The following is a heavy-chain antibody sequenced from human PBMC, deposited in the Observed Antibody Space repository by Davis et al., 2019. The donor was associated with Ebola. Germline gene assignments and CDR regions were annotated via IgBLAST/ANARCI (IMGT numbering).Heavy chain of an antibody. D-gene: IGHD3-10*01. Sequence: SETLSLTCTVSGGSISSGGYYWGWIRPPPGKGLEWIGSIYYSGSTYYNPSLKSRVTISVDTSKNQFSLKLSSVTAADTAVYYCASALWFGESYFDYWGQGTLVTVSS. CDR1: GGSISSGGYY. J-gene: IGHJ4*02. V-gene: IGHV4-39*01. CDR2: IYYSGST. CDR3: ASALWFGESYFDY.